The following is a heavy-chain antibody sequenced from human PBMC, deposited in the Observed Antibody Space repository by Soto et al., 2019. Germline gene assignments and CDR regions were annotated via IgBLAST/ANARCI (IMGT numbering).Heavy chain of an antibody. J-gene: IGHJ4*02. CDR1: GFTFSSYA. D-gene: IGHD2-15*01. CDR3: AKDLAADCSGGSCYSGLFDY. V-gene: IGHV3-23*01. CDR2: ISGSGGST. Sequence: EVQLLESGGGLVQPGGSLRLSCAASGFTFSSYAMSWVRQAPGKGLEWVSAISGSGGSTYYADSVKGRFSISRENSKNPLYRQMNSLRAEDTAVYYCAKDLAADCSGGSCYSGLFDYWGQGTLVTVSS.